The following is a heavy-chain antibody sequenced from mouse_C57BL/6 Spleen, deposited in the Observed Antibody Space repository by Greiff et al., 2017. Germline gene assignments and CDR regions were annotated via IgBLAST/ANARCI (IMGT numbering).Heavy chain of an antibody. CDR3: ARGEYYYAMDY. CDR1: GFTFTDYY. J-gene: IGHJ4*01. CDR2: IRNKANGYTT. Sequence: EVKLQESGGGLVQPGGSLSLSCAASGFTFTDYYMSWVRQPPGKALEWLGFIRNKANGYTTEYSASVKGRFTISRDNSQSILYLQMNALRAEDSATYYCARGEYYYAMDYWGQGTSVTVSS. V-gene: IGHV7-3*01.